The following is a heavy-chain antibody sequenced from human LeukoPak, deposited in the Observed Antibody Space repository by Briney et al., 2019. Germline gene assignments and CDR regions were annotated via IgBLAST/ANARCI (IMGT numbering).Heavy chain of an antibody. D-gene: IGHD1-26*01. V-gene: IGHV3-21*01. Sequence: PGGSLRLSCAASGFTFSSYAMSWVRQAPGKGLEWVSSISSSSSYIYYADSVKGRFTISRDNAKNSLYLQMNSLRAEDTAVYYCARDREFGGSYWIPDAFDIWGQGTMVTVSS. CDR2: ISSSSSYI. CDR1: GFTFSSYA. CDR3: ARDREFGGSYWIPDAFDI. J-gene: IGHJ3*02.